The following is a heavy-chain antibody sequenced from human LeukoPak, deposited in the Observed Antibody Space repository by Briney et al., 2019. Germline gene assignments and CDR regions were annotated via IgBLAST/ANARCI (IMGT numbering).Heavy chain of an antibody. CDR3: ARGLSGYASSLGY. CDR2: ISYDGSNK. D-gene: IGHD6-6*01. CDR1: GFTFSSYA. Sequence: GGSLRLSCAASGFTFSSYAMHWVRQAPGEGLEWVAVISYDGSNKYFADSVRGRFSISRDNAKNTLYLQMNSLRAEDTAVYYCARGLSGYASSLGYWGQGTLVTVSA. V-gene: IGHV3-30*04. J-gene: IGHJ4*02.